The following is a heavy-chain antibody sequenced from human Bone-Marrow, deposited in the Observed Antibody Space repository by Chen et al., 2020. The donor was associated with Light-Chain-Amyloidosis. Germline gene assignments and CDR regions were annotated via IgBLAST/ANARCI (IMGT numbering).Heavy chain of an antibody. CDR1: GFTFSSYA. Sequence: EVQLLESGGGLVQPGGSLRLSCAASGFTFSSYAMSWVRQAPGKGLEWVSAISGSGGSTYYADSVKGRFTISRDNSKNTLYLQMNSLRAEDTAVYYCAEDGQRGSYLRYFQHWGQGTLVTVSS. D-gene: IGHD1-26*01. CDR3: AEDGQRGSYLRYFQH. CDR2: ISGSGGST. J-gene: IGHJ1*01. V-gene: IGHV3-23*01.